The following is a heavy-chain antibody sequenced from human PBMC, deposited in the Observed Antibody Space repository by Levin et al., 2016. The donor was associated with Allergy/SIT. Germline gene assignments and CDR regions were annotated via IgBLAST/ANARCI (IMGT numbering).Heavy chain of an antibody. CDR3: ARDVSTGWYYFDS. CDR1: GFTFTTYR. CDR2: IKEDGSEK. V-gene: IGHV3-7*03. J-gene: IGHJ4*02. D-gene: IGHD3-9*01. Sequence: ETLSLTCVASGFTFTTYRMTWVRQAPGKGLEWVASIKEDGSEKHYVDSVKGRFTISRDNAKNSVYLQMDSLGAEDTAVYFCARDVSTGWYYFDSWGQGTLVIVSS.